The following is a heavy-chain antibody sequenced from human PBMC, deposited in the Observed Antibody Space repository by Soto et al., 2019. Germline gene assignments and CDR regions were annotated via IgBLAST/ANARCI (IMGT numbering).Heavy chain of an antibody. Sequence: PGGSLRLSCAASGFTFSSYAMSWVRQAPGKGLEWVSAISGSGGSTYYADSVKGRFTISRDNSKNTLYLQMNSLRAEDTAVYYCAKDLRVVPAAETFDYWGQGTLVTVSS. CDR2: ISGSGGST. CDR1: GFTFSSYA. CDR3: AKDLRVVPAAETFDY. V-gene: IGHV3-23*01. J-gene: IGHJ4*02. D-gene: IGHD2-2*01.